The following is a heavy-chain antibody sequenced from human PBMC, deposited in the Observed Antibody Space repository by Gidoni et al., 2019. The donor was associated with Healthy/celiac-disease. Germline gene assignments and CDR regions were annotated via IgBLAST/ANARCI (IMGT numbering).Heavy chain of an antibody. Sequence: QGQLVQSGAEVTKPGASVKVACKAAGYTFTSYDINWVRQATGQGLEWMGWMNPNSGNTGYAQKFQCRVTMTRNTSISTAYMELSSLRSDDTAVYYCARGSDCDYYYWGQGTLVTVSS. CDR2: MNPNSGNT. J-gene: IGHJ4*02. D-gene: IGHD4-17*01. V-gene: IGHV1-8*01. CDR1: GYTFTSYD. CDR3: ARGSDCDYYY.